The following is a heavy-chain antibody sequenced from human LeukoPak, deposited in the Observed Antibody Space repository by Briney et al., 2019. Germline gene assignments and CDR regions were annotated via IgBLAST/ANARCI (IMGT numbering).Heavy chain of an antibody. J-gene: IGHJ4*02. CDR2: ISSQSNTI. Sequence: PGGSLRLSCAASGFTFNTFGMNWVRQAPGKGLEWVAYISSQSNTIDYADSVKGRFTVSRDNAKNSLFLHMNSLTADDTAVYYCAKSRSWRKFDSWGQGTLVIVSS. D-gene: IGHD6-13*01. V-gene: IGHV3-48*01. CDR1: GFTFNTFG. CDR3: AKSRSWRKFDS.